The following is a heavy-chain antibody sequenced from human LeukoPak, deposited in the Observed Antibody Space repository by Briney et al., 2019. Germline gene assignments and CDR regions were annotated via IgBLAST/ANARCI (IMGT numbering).Heavy chain of an antibody. CDR3: ARGGSYPTSNDY. CDR2: IHHSGTT. V-gene: IGHV4-34*01. D-gene: IGHD1-26*01. J-gene: IGHJ4*02. CDR1: GGSFSSYY. Sequence: SETLSLTCTVYGGSFSSYYWSSIRQPPGKGLEWTGEIHHSGTTNYNPSLKSRVTISLDTSKNQFSLKVSSVTAADTAVYYCARGGSYPTSNDYWGQGTLVTVSS.